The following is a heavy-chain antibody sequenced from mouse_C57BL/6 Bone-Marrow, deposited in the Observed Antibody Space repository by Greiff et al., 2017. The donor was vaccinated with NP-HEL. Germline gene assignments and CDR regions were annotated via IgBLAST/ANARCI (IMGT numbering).Heavy chain of an antibody. CDR1: GYTFTSYW. CDR2: IHPNSGST. CDR3: ARPPPTVVEGYFDY. Sequence: QVQLQQPGAELVKPGASVKLSCKASGYTFTSYWMHWVKQRPGQGLEWIGMIHPNSGSTNYNEKFKSKATLTVDKSSSTAYMQLSSLTSEDSAVYYCARPPPTVVEGYFDYWGQGTTLTVSS. V-gene: IGHV1-64*01. D-gene: IGHD1-1*01. J-gene: IGHJ2*01.